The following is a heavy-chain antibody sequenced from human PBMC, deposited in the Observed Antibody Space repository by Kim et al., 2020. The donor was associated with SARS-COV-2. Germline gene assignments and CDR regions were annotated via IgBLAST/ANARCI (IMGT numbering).Heavy chain of an antibody. Sequence: FQGRVTITADESTSTAYMELSSLRSEDTAVYYCARDMGDGYNNRRYYFDYWGQGTLVTVSS. V-gene: IGHV1-69*01. CDR3: ARDMGDGYNNRRYYFDY. J-gene: IGHJ4*02. D-gene: IGHD4-4*01.